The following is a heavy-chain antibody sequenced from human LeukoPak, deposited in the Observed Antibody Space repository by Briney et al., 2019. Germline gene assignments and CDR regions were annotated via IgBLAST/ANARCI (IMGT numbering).Heavy chain of an antibody. CDR3: AREVRGYDYLNWFDP. V-gene: IGHV3-30*14. CDR1: GFTFSSYA. D-gene: IGHD5-12*01. Sequence: GGSLRLSCAASGFTFSSYAMHWVRQAPGKGLEWVAVISYDGSNKYYADSVKGRFTISRDNSKNTLYLQMNSLRAEDTAVYYCAREVRGYDYLNWFDPWGQGTLVTVSS. J-gene: IGHJ5*02. CDR2: ISYDGSNK.